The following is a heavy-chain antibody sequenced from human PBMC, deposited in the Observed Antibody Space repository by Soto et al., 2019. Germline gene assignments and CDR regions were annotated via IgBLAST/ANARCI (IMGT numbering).Heavy chain of an antibody. J-gene: IGHJ4*02. Sequence: SETLSLTCTVSGGSISSNYWSWIRQAPGKGLEWIGNIYYSGSTNYNPSLKSRVTISVDTSKNQFSLKLSSVTAADTAVYYCASTLRVDVVATILFDYWGQGTLVTVSS. D-gene: IGHD5-12*01. CDR3: ASTLRVDVVATILFDY. CDR2: IYYSGST. V-gene: IGHV4-59*08. CDR1: GGSISSNY.